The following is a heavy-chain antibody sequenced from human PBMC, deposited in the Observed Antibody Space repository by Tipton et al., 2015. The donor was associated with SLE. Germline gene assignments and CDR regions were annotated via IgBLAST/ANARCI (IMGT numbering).Heavy chain of an antibody. CDR2: INHSGST. J-gene: IGHJ6*02. CDR1: GGSFSGYY. Sequence: TLSLTCAVYGGSFSGYYWSWIRQPPGKGLEWIGEINHSGSTNYNPSLKSRVTISVDTSKNQFSLKLSSVTAADTAVYYCARAHIVVVPADGYYYGMDVWGQGP. D-gene: IGHD2-2*01. V-gene: IGHV4-34*01. CDR3: ARAHIVVVPADGYYYGMDV.